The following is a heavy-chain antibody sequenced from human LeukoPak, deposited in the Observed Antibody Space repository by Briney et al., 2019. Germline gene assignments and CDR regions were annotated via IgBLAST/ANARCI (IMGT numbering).Heavy chain of an antibody. D-gene: IGHD3-22*01. CDR2: ISSTSSTI. CDR3: ARAHGGSGYYLPLHY. Sequence: GGSLRLSCTVSGCTISSYSMSWVRQAPGKGLEWVSYISSTSSTIYDADSVKGRFTISRDNAKHSVYLQMNSLRDEDTAVYYCARAHGGSGYYLPLHYWGQGTLVTVSS. CDR1: GCTISSYS. J-gene: IGHJ4*02. V-gene: IGHV3-48*02.